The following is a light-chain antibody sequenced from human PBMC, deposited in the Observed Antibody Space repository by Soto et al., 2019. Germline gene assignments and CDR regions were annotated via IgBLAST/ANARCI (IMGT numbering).Light chain of an antibody. Sequence: QSALTQPRSVSGSPGQSLTISCTGTSGDIGRYDSVSWYQQHPGEAPKLIISDVSERPSGVPDRFSDSKSGNTASLTISGLQAEDEADYHCCSYAGSYIYVFGSGTKVTVL. CDR1: SGDIGRYDS. CDR2: DVS. J-gene: IGLJ1*01. V-gene: IGLV2-11*01. CDR3: CSYAGSYIYV.